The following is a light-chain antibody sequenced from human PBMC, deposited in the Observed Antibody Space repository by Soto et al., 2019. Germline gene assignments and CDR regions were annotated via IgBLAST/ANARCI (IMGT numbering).Light chain of an antibody. Sequence: DIVMTQSPDSLAVSLGERATINCKSSQSVLYSSNNKNYLTWYQQKPGQPPKVLIYWASTRESGVPDRFSGSWSGTDFTLTISSLQAEDVAVYYCQQCYSTPRTFGQGTKVEIK. CDR2: WAS. J-gene: IGKJ1*01. V-gene: IGKV4-1*01. CDR3: QQCYSTPRT. CDR1: QSVLYSSNNKNY.